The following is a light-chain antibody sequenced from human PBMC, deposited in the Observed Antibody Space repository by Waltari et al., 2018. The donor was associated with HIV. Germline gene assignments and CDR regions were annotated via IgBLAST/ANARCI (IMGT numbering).Light chain of an antibody. CDR3: QQRSKWPPLT. J-gene: IGKJ4*01. CDR2: DAS. V-gene: IGKV3-11*01. Sequence: DIVLTQSPATLSLSPGERATLSCRASQSVTTYLAWYQQKPGQAPRLLIYDASNWASGIPARFSGSGSGTDFTLTISSLEPEDFAVYYCQQRSKWPPLTFGGGTKVEIK. CDR1: QSVTTY.